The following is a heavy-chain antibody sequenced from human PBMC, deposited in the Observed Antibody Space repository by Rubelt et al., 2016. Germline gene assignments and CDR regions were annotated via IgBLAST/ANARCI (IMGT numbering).Heavy chain of an antibody. CDR2: INGDGSST. V-gene: IGHV3-74*01. D-gene: IGHD1-14*01. CDR1: GFTFSSYS. Sequence: GSLRLSCEASGFTFSSYSMHWVRQDPGKGLVWVSRINGDGSSTSYADSVKGRFTISRDNAKNTLYLQMNSLRAEDTAVYYCARNPHLAPGLLFDLWGQGTMVTVSS. J-gene: IGHJ3*01. CDR3: ARNPHLAPGLLFDL.